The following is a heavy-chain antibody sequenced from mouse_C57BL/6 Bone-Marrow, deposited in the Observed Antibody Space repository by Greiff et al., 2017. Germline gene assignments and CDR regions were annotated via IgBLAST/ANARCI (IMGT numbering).Heavy chain of an antibody. Sequence: QVQLQQSGAELAKPGASVKLSCKASGYTFTSYWMHWVKQRPGQGLEWIGYINPSSGYTKYNQKFKDKATLTADKSSSTAYMLLSSLTYEDSAVYYCARDYYGSSFWFAYWGQGTLVTVSA. CDR3: ARDYYGSSFWFAY. CDR2: INPSSGYT. D-gene: IGHD1-1*01. CDR1: GYTFTSYW. V-gene: IGHV1-7*01. J-gene: IGHJ3*01.